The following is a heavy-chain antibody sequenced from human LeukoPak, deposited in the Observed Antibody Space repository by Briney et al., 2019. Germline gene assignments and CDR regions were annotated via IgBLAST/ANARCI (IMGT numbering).Heavy chain of an antibody. V-gene: IGHV4-34*01. J-gene: IGHJ4*02. CDR3: ARRRGWAARPKYYFDY. D-gene: IGHD6-6*01. CDR1: GGSFSGYY. Sequence: PSETLSLTCAVYGGSFSGYYWSWIRQPPGKGLEWIGEINHSGSTNYNPSLKSRVTISVDTSKNQFSLKLSSVTAADTAVYYCARRRGWAARPKYYFDYWGQGTLVTVSS. CDR2: INHSGST.